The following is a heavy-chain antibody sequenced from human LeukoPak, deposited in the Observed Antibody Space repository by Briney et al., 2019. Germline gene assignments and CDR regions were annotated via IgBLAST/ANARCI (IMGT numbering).Heavy chain of an antibody. CDR3: ARRRGWKQQVVYFGY. CDR1: GGSISSYY. CDR2: LFHSGTR. V-gene: IGHV4-59*08. Sequence: SETLSLTCTVSGGSISSYYWSWIRQPPGKGLEWIGYLFHSGTRRYNPSLKSRVTISVDTTKNQFFLSLNSTTAADTAVYYCARRRGWKQQVVYFGYWGQGTLATVSS. J-gene: IGHJ4*02. D-gene: IGHD6-13*01.